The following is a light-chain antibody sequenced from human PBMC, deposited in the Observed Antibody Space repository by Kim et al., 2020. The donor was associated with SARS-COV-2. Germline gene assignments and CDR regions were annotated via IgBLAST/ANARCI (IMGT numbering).Light chain of an antibody. Sequence: LGQTVRITCQGDSLRSYDASWYQQKPGHAPVLVIYGKNNRPSGIPDRFSGSSSGNTASLTITGAQAEDEADYYCNSRDSSGNHYVFGTGTKVTVL. CDR3: NSRDSSGNHYV. V-gene: IGLV3-19*01. CDR2: GKN. CDR1: SLRSYD. J-gene: IGLJ1*01.